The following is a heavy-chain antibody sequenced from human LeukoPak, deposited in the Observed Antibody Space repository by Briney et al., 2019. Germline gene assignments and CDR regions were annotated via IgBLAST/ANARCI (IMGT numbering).Heavy chain of an antibody. CDR3: VRIGPSSWYDYYYYMDV. V-gene: IGHV1-8*01. J-gene: IGHJ6*03. CDR2: MNPNSGNT. Sequence: ASVKVSCKASGYTFTSYDINLVRQATGQGLEWMGWMNPNSGNTGYAQKFQGRVTMTRNTSISTAYMELSSLRSEDTAVYYCVRIGPSSWYDYYYYMDVWGKGTTVTVSS. D-gene: IGHD6-13*01. CDR1: GYTFTSYD.